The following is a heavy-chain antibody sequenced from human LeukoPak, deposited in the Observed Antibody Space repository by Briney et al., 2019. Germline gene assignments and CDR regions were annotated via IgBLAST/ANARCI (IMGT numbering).Heavy chain of an antibody. CDR2: IYYSGST. D-gene: IGHD2-15*01. J-gene: IGHJ4*02. CDR3: ARQNLDCSGGSCYGKYYFDY. Sequence: SETLSLTCTVSGGSISSYYWSWIRQPPGKGLEWIGYIYYSGSTNYNPSLKSRVTISVDTPKNQFSLKLSSVTAADTAVYYCARQNLDCSGGSCYGKYYFDYWGQGTLVTVSS. V-gene: IGHV4-59*08. CDR1: GGSISSYY.